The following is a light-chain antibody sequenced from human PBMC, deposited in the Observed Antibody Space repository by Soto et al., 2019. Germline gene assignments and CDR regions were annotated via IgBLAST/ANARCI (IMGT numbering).Light chain of an antibody. J-gene: IGLJ1*01. CDR2: DVS. CDR1: SSDVGGYNY. V-gene: IGLV2-14*01. CDR3: SSYTTTRTYV. Sequence: QSVLTQPVSVSGSPGQSITISCTGTSSDVGGYNYVSWYQQHPGKAPKLMIYDVSNRPSGVSNRFSGSKSANTASLTISGLQAEDEADYYCSSYTTTRTYVFGTGTKVTVL.